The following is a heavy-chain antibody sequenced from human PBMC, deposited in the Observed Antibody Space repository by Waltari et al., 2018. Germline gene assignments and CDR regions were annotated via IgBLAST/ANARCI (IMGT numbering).Heavy chain of an antibody. J-gene: IGHJ4*02. CDR2: IYHSGGT. D-gene: IGHD6-13*01. CDR1: GGSINSSNW. V-gene: IGHV4-4*02. Sequence: QVQLQESGPGLVKPSGTLSLTCAVSGGSINSSNWWSWVRPPPGKGLEWIGEIYHSGGTNYNPSLKSRVTISVDKSKNQFSLKMNSVTAADTAVYYCARVLSSSWEGVPRDYWGQGTLVTVSS. CDR3: ARVLSSSWEGVPRDY.